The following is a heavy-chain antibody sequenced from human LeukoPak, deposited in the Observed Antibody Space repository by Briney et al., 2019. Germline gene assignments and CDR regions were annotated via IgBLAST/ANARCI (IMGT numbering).Heavy chain of an antibody. D-gene: IGHD2-21*02. CDR1: GYTFTSYY. V-gene: IGHV1-46*01. CDR2: INPSGGST. CDR3: ARVFEGMKVVTALDAYMDV. Sequence: ASVKVSCKASGYTFTSYYMHWVRQAPRQGLEWMGIINPSGGSTSYAQKFQGRVTMTRDTSTSTVYMELSSLRSEDTAVYYRARVFEGMKVVTALDAYMDVWGQGTTVTVSS. J-gene: IGHJ6*02.